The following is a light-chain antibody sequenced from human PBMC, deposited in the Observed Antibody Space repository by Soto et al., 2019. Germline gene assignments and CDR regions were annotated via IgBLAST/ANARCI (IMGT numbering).Light chain of an antibody. CDR3: SSYTTSSTLYV. CDR2: DVR. Sequence: QSVLTQPASVSGSPGQSITISCTGTSSDVGSYNLVSWYQQHPGKAPKLTIYDVRNRPSGISNRFSGSKSGNTASLTISGLQAEDEADYYCSSYTTSSTLYVFGTGTKVTVL. V-gene: IGLV2-14*02. CDR1: SSDVGSYNL. J-gene: IGLJ1*01.